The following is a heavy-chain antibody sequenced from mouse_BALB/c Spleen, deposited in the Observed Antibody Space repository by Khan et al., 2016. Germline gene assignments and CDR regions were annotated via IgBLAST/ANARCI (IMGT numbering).Heavy chain of an antibody. Sequence: QVQLKESGPGLVAPSQSLSITCTVSGFSLTSYGVHWVRQPPGKGLEWLGVIWASGSTEYNSALMSRLNISKDNSKSQDFLKMNSLQTDDTAMYYCAREGDYDPWFFYWGQGTLVTVSA. D-gene: IGHD2-4*01. J-gene: IGHJ3*01. CDR3: AREGDYDPWFFY. V-gene: IGHV2-9*02. CDR2: IWASGST. CDR1: GFSLTSYG.